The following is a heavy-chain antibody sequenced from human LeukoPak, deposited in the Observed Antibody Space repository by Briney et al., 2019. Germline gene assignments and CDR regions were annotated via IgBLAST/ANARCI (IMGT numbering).Heavy chain of an antibody. V-gene: IGHV3-48*01. Sequence: GGSLRLSCAASGFTFSSYSMNWVRQAPGKGLGWVSYISSSSSTIYYADSVKGRFTISRDNAKNSLYLQMNSLRAEDTAVYYCAKDSSASCHDWGQGTLVTVSS. CDR1: GFTFSSYS. CDR3: AKDSSASCHD. J-gene: IGHJ4*02. D-gene: IGHD2-2*01. CDR2: ISSSSSTI.